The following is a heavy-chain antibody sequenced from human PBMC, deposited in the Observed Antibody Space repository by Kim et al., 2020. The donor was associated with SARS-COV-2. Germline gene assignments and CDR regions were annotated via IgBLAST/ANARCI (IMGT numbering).Heavy chain of an antibody. V-gene: IGHV4-59*01. D-gene: IGHD2-21*01. CDR3: ARCGEWYYYYGMDV. CDR1: GGSISSYY. J-gene: IGHJ6*02. CDR2: IYYSGST. Sequence: SETLSLTCTVSGGSISSYYWSWIRQPPGKGLEWIGYIYYSGSTNYNPSLKSRVTISVDTSKNQFSLKLSSVTAADTAVYYCARCGEWYYYYGMDVWGQGTTVTVSS.